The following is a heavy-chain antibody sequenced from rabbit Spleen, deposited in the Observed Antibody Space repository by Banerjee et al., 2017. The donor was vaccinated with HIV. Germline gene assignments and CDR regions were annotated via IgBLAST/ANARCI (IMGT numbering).Heavy chain of an antibody. Sequence: QSLEESGGGLVKPGGTLTLTCTVSGFSFDSGYVMCWVRQAPGKGLQWIACINTYTARPVYATWAKGRFTISRTSSTTVTLQMTSLTAADTATYFCARDLASVVGWNFNLWGPGTWSPS. J-gene: IGHJ4*01. D-gene: IGHD3-1*01. CDR2: INTYTARP. CDR3: ARDLASVVGWNFNL. CDR1: GFSFDSGYV. V-gene: IGHV1S40*01.